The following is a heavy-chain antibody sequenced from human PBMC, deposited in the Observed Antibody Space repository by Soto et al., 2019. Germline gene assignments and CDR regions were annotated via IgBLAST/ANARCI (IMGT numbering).Heavy chain of an antibody. CDR3: ARAGDLVPAAMVDY. CDR1: GYTFTGYY. V-gene: IGHV1-2*04. D-gene: IGHD2-2*01. Sequence: ASVKVSCKASGYTFTGYYMHWVRQAPGQGLEWMGWINPNSGGTNYAQKFQGWVTMTRDTSISTAYMELSRLRSDDTAVYYCARAGDLVPAAMVDYWGQGTLVTVSS. CDR2: INPNSGGT. J-gene: IGHJ4*02.